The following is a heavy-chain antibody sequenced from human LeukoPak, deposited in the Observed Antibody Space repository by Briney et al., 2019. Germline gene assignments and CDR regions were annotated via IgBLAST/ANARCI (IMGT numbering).Heavy chain of an antibody. J-gene: IGHJ6*02. Sequence: GGSLRLSCAASGFTLSSYWMSWVRQAPGKGLEWVANIKQDGSEKFYLDSVKGRFTISRDNAKNSLSLQMNSLRAEDTAVYYCARVGGYSYGWGVWGQGTMVTVSS. V-gene: IGHV3-7*03. D-gene: IGHD5-18*01. CDR2: IKQDGSEK. CDR1: GFTLSSYW. CDR3: ARVGGYSYGWGV.